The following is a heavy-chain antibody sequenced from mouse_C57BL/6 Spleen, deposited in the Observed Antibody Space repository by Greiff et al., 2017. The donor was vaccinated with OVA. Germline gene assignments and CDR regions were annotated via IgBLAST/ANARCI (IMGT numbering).Heavy chain of an antibody. CDR1: GYTFTSYW. CDR2: INPSNGGT. V-gene: IGHV1-53*01. Sequence: QVQLQQPGTELVKPGASVKLSCKASGYTFTSYWMHWVKQRPGHGLEWIGNINPSNGGTNYNEKFKSKATLTVDKSSSTAYMQLSSLTSEDSAVYYCARENYYGSSYWYFDVWGTGTTVTVSS. D-gene: IGHD1-1*01. CDR3: ARENYYGSSYWYFDV. J-gene: IGHJ1*03.